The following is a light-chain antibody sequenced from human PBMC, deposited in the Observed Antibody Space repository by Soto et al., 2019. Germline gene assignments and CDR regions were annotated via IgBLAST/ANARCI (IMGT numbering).Light chain of an antibody. J-gene: IGLJ2*01. CDR1: SSDVGGYNY. CDR2: DVS. CDR3: SSYTSSSNVL. Sequence: QSALTQPASVSGSPGQSITISCTGTSSDVGGYNYVSWYQQHPGKAPKLMIYDVSNRPSGVSNRFSGSKSGSTASLTISGLQAEDEADYYCSSYTSSSNVLFGGGTKVTVL. V-gene: IGLV2-14*03.